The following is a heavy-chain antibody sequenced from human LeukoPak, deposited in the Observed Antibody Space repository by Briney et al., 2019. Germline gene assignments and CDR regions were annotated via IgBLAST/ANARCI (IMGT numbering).Heavy chain of an antibody. J-gene: IGHJ4*02. V-gene: IGHV3-30-3*01. Sequence: GGSLRLSCAASGFTFSSYAMHWVRQAPGKGLEWVAVISYDGSNKYYADSVKGRFTISRDNSKNTLYLQMNSLRAEDTAVYYCARVVRWLQLPFDYWGQGTLVTVSS. D-gene: IGHD5-24*01. CDR2: ISYDGSNK. CDR3: ARVVRWLQLPFDY. CDR1: GFTFSSYA.